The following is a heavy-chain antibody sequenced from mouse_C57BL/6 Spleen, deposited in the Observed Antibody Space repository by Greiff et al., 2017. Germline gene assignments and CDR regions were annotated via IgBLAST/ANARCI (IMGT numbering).Heavy chain of an antibody. D-gene: IGHD1-2*01. Sequence: VESEGGLVQPGSSMKLSCTASGFTFSDYYMAWVRQVPEKGLEWVANINYDGSSTYYLDSLKSRFIISRDNAKNILYLQMSSLKSEDTATYYCARTARYCDYWGQGTTLTVSS. J-gene: IGHJ2*01. CDR1: GFTFSDYY. CDR3: ARTARYCDY. CDR2: INYDGSST. V-gene: IGHV5-16*01.